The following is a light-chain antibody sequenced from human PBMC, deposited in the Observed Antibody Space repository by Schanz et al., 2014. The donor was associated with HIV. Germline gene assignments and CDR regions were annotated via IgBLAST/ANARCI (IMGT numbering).Light chain of an antibody. J-gene: IGKJ1*01. V-gene: IGKV3-20*01. CDR1: QSVSSS. Sequence: EIVLTQSPDTLSLSPGERATLSCRASQSVSSSLAWYQQKPGQAPRLLIYGASIRATDIPARFSGGGSGTEFTLTISRLEPEDFAVYYCQQHGGSPETFGQGTKVEFK. CDR2: GAS. CDR3: QQHGGSPET.